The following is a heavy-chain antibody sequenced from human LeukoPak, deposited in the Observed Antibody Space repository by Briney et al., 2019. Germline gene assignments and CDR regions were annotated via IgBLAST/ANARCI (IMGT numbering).Heavy chain of an antibody. V-gene: IGHV3-53*01. D-gene: IGHD6-19*01. J-gene: IGHJ4*02. Sequence: GGSLRLSCAASGFSVSVNYMSWVRQAPGKGLEWVSVIYSGGSTDYADSVKGRFTISRDNSKNTLYLQMSSLRAEDTALYYCARDGGSGWSSAFFDHWGQGTLVTVSS. CDR3: ARDGGSGWSSAFFDH. CDR2: IYSGGST. CDR1: GFSVSVNY.